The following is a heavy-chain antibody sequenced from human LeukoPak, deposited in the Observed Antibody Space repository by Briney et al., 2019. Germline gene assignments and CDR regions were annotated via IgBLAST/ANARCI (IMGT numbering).Heavy chain of an antibody. CDR1: GLTFSRDW. CDR3: ATYSSLNTREFQY. J-gene: IGHJ1*01. CDR2: IRQDGGET. D-gene: IGHD3-22*01. Sequence: GGSLRLSCEASGLTFSRDWMGWVRQAPGKGLEWVANIRQDGGETYYGDSMKGRFIISRDNAKNSLFLQMNRLRAEDTAVYCCATYSSLNTREFQYWGQGTLVTVSP. V-gene: IGHV3-7*01.